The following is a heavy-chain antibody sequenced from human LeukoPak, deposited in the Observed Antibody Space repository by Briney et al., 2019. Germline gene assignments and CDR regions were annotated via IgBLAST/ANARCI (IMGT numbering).Heavy chain of an antibody. D-gene: IGHD2-2*01. CDR2: INPSGGNT. CDR1: GYTFTHYY. V-gene: IGHV1-46*01. J-gene: IGHJ6*02. CDR3: ARDQVIVVVPVGSSRVPSPVDLNYYFYGMDV. Sequence: AASVKVSCKASGYTFTHYYMHWVRQATGQGLEWLGVINPSGGNTTFAQKFQGRVTMTRDTSTNTVYMELSSLRSEDTAVYYCARDQVIVVVPVGSSRVPSPVDLNYYFYGMDVWGQGTTVTVSS.